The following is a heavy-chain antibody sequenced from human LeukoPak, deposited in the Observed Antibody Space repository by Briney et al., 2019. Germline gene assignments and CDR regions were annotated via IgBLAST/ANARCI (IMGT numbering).Heavy chain of an antibody. CDR2: IYSGGDIIT. Sequence: GGSLRLSCAASGFTVSSNYMSWVRQAPGKGLEWVSVIYSGGDIITHYADSVKGRFTISRDNSKNTLYLQMNSRRAEDTAVYYCARDTYRLDYWGQGTLVTVSS. CDR1: GFTVSSNY. D-gene: IGHD1-26*01. CDR3: ARDTYRLDY. V-gene: IGHV3-53*01. J-gene: IGHJ4*02.